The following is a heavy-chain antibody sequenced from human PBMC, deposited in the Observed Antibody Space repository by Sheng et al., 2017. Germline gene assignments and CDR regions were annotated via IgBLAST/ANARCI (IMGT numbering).Heavy chain of an antibody. D-gene: IGHD2-2*01. Sequence: QVQLQESGPGLVKPSETLSLTCAVSGYSISSGYYCGWIRQPPGKGLEWIGSIYHSGSTYYNPSLKSRVTISVDTSKNQFSLKLSSVTAADTAVYYCARYCSSTSCYHDAFDIWGQGTMVTV. V-gene: IGHV4-38-2*01. J-gene: IGHJ3*02. CDR1: GYSISSGYY. CDR3: ARYCSSTSCYHDAFDI. CDR2: IYHSGST.